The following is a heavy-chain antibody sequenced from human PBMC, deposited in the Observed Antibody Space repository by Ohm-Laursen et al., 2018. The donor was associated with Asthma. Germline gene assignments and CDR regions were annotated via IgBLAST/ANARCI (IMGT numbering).Heavy chain of an antibody. V-gene: IGHV3-53*05. D-gene: IGHD1-26*01. CDR1: GFTVSSNY. CDR2: IYSGGST. Sequence: GTLSLTCAASGFTVSSNYMSWVRQAPGKGLEWVSVIYSGGSTYYADSVKGRFTISRDNSKNTLYLQMNSLRAEDTAVYYCAKDQVPWELLGLGFDYWGQGTLVTVSS. J-gene: IGHJ4*02. CDR3: AKDQVPWELLGLGFDY.